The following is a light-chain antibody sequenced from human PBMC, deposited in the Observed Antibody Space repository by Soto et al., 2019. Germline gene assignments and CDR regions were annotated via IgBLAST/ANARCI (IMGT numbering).Light chain of an antibody. Sequence: QSALTQPASVSGSPGQSITISCTGTSSDVGDYNYVSWYQQYLGKAPKLMIYEVSNRPSGVSNRFSGSKSGNTASLTISGLQAEDEADYYCNSYTSSSTVVFGGGTKVSVL. CDR2: EVS. CDR1: SSDVGDYNY. V-gene: IGLV2-14*01. CDR3: NSYTSSSTVV. J-gene: IGLJ2*01.